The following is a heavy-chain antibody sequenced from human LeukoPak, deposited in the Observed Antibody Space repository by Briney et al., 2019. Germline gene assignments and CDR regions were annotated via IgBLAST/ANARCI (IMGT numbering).Heavy chain of an antibody. CDR3: AGRGSSYGSSLIDS. CDR1: GFTVSSNY. J-gene: IGHJ4*02. Sequence: GGSLILSCAASGFTVSSNYMSWVRQAPGKGLEWASVIYSGGRTYYADSVKGRFPISRDNSKNTLYLQMNSLRAEDTAVYYCAGRGSSYGSSLIDSWGQGTLVSVSS. V-gene: IGHV3-53*01. D-gene: IGHD5-18*01. CDR2: IYSGGRT.